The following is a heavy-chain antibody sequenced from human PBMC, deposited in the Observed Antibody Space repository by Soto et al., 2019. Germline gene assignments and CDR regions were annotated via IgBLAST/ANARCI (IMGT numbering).Heavy chain of an antibody. D-gene: IGHD4-4*01. CDR3: GRNVLAVTEDAVDV. Sequence: EEQLVESGGGLVKPGGSLRLSCVASGFSLSSYTMSWVRQAPGKWLEWVSSIGISIGYIYYAESVTGRFTISRDNAQNSLFLEMNNLRAEDTALYFCGRNVLAVTEDAVDVWGQGTMVTVSS. CDR1: GFSLSSYT. J-gene: IGHJ3*01. CDR2: IGISIGYI. V-gene: IGHV3-21*01.